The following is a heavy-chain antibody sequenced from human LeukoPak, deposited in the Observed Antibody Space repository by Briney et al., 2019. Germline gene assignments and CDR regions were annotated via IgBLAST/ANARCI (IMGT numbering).Heavy chain of an antibody. Sequence: SVKVSCKASGGTFSSYAISWVRQAPGQGLEWMGGIIPIVGTANYAQKFQGRVTITADESTSTAYMELSSLRSEDTAVYYCARDRAVGYCSSTSCPYYFDYWGQGTLVTVSS. V-gene: IGHV1-69*01. CDR1: GGTFSSYA. CDR3: ARDRAVGYCSSTSCPYYFDY. D-gene: IGHD2-2*01. J-gene: IGHJ4*02. CDR2: IIPIVGTA.